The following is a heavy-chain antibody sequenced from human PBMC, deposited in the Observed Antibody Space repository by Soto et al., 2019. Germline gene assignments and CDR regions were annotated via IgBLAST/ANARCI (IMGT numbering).Heavy chain of an antibody. Sequence: QLQLQESGPGLVKPSETLSLTCTVSGGSISSSSYYWGWIRQPPGKGLEWIGSIYYSGSTYYNPSLKSRVTIPVDTSKNQFALKLSSVTAADAAVYYCARQGGYDSSGYYYWYFDLWGRGTLVTVSS. V-gene: IGHV4-39*01. CDR1: GGSISSSSYY. CDR2: IYYSGST. D-gene: IGHD3-22*01. CDR3: ARQGGYDSSGYYYWYFDL. J-gene: IGHJ2*01.